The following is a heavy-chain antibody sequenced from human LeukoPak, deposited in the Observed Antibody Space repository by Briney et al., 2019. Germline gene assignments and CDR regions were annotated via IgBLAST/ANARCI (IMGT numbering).Heavy chain of an antibody. CDR2: IYPGDSDT. CDR3: ARVRCSSTSCYYYYYYMDV. V-gene: IGHV5-51*01. CDR1: GYSFTSYW. J-gene: IGHJ6*03. Sequence: GESLKISCKGSGYSFTSYWIGWVRQMPGKGLEWMGIIYPGDSDTRYRPFCEGQVTISADKSISTAYLQWSSLKASNTAMYYCARVRCSSTSCYYYYYYMDVWGKGTTVTVSS. D-gene: IGHD2-2*01.